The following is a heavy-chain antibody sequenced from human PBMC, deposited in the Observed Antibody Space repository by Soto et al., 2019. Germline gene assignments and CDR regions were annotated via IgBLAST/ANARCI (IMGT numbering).Heavy chain of an antibody. V-gene: IGHV4-59*11. CDR3: ARDVGLQHDTGYYDFWSGKNNWFDP. J-gene: IGHJ5*02. D-gene: IGHD3-3*01. CDR1: GGSISGHY. Sequence: LSLTCTVSGGSISGHYWSWIRQPPGKGLQYIGYISYSGSTNYNPSLKSRVTISVDTSNNQFSLRLSSVTAADTAVYYCARDVGLQHDTGYYDFWSGKNNWFDPWGQGILVTVSS. CDR2: ISYSGST.